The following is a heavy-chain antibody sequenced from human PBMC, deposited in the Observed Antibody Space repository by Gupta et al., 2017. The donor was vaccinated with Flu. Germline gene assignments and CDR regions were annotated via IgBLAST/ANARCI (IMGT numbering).Heavy chain of an antibody. D-gene: IGHD3-10*01. CDR1: GFPFSNAW. CDR2: IKSKTDGGTT. CDR3: TTVNLKLLWFGEPPVDY. J-gene: IGHJ4*02. V-gene: IGHV3-15*01. Sequence: EVQLVESGGGLVKPGGSLRLSCAASGFPFSNAWMSWVRQAPGKGLEWVGRIKSKTDGGTTDYAAPVKGRFTISRDDSKNTLYLQMNSLKTEDTAVYYCTTVNLKLLWFGEPPVDYWGQGTLVTVSS.